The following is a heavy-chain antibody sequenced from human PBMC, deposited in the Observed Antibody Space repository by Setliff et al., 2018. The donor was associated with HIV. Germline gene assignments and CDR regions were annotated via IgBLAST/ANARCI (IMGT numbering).Heavy chain of an antibody. CDR2: INHSGST. Sequence: PSETLSLTCAVSGYSISSGYYWGWIRQPPGKGLEWIGGINHSGSTNYNPSLKSRVTIPVDTSKSQFSLKLSSVIAADTAVYYCARIFGDQGYYYGMDVWGQGTTVTVSS. D-gene: IGHD3-3*01. V-gene: IGHV4-38-2*01. J-gene: IGHJ6*02. CDR1: GYSISSGYY. CDR3: ARIFGDQGYYYGMDV.